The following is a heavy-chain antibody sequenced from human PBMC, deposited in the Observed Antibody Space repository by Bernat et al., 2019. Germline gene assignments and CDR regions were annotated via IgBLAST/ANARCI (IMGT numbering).Heavy chain of an antibody. D-gene: IGHD1-26*01. J-gene: IGHJ4*02. CDR2: IIPIFGTA. Sequence: QVQLVQSGAEVKKPGSSVKVSCKASGGTFSSYAISWVRQAPGQGLEWMGGIIPIFGTANYEQKFQGRGTITADESTSKAYMELSSLRSEDTAVYYCAREGWELLSSFDYWGQGTLVTVSS. V-gene: IGHV1-69*01. CDR3: AREGWELLSSFDY. CDR1: GGTFSSYA.